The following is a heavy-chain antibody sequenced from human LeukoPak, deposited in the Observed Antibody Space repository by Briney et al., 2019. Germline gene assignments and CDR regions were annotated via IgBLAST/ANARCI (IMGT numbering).Heavy chain of an antibody. CDR2: ISSSSSTI. CDR3: ARGRSGDHCSCGSCYQDY. D-gene: IGHD2-15*01. CDR1: GFTFSSYS. V-gene: IGHV3-48*04. Sequence: GGSLRLSCAASGFTFSSYSMNWVRQAPGKGLEWVSYISSSSSTIYYADSVRGRFTISRDNAKNSLYLQMNSLRAEETAVYYCARGRSGDHCSCGSCYQDYWGQGTLVTVSS. J-gene: IGHJ4*02.